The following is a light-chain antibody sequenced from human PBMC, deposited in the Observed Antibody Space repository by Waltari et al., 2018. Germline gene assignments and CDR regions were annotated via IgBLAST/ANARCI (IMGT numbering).Light chain of an antibody. CDR2: WAS. Sequence: DIVMTQYPDTLAVSQGERATINCQSSQSFLPSPNDKNYFGWYQQKPGQPPKLLISWASTRDSGVPDRFSGSGSGTDFTLTISSLQTEDVAVYYCQQCYTYPYTFGQGTNLEIK. V-gene: IGKV4-1*01. CDR3: QQCYTYPYT. CDR1: QSFLPSPNDKNY. J-gene: IGKJ2*01.